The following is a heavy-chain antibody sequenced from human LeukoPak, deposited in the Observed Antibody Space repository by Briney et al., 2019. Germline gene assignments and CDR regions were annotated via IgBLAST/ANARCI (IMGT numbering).Heavy chain of an antibody. CDR3: ARMIGDDAFDI. D-gene: IGHD3-22*01. Sequence: PGRSLRLSCAASGFTFSSYGMHWVRQAPGKGLEWVAVIWYDGSNKYYADSVKGRFTISRDNSKNTLYLQMNSLRAEDTAVYYCARMIGDDAFDIWGQGTMVTVSS. J-gene: IGHJ3*02. CDR2: IWYDGSNK. V-gene: IGHV3-33*01. CDR1: GFTFSSYG.